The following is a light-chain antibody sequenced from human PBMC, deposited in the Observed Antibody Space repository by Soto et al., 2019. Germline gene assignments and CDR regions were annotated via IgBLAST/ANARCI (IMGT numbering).Light chain of an antibody. CDR3: RSYTSSSTVV. CDR1: SSDVGGYNY. V-gene: IGLV2-14*01. CDR2: DVS. J-gene: IGLJ2*01. Sequence: QSALTQPASVSGSPGQSITISCTGTSSDVGGYNYVSWYQQHPGKAPKLMIYDVSDRPSGVSNRVSGSKSGNTASLTISGLQDEDEADYYCRSYTSSSTVVFGGGTKLTVL.